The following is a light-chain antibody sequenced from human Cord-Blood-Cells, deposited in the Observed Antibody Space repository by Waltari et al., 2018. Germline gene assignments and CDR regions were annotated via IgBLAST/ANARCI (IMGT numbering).Light chain of an antibody. CDR2: AAS. Sequence: DIQMTQSPSALSASVGDRVTITCRASQSISSYVNWYQQKPGKAPKLLSYAASSLQSGVPSRFSGSGSGTDFTLNIRSLQPEDFATYYCQQSYSTPRTFGQGTKLEIK. V-gene: IGKV1-39*01. CDR3: QQSYSTPRT. CDR1: QSISSY. J-gene: IGKJ2*02.